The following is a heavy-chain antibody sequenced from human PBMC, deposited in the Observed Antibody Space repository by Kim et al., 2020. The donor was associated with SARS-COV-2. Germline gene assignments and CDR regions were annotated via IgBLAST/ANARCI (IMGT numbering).Heavy chain of an antibody. CDR1: GVSFSDYY. D-gene: IGHD3-10*01. CDR3: ARGFGDSNTRGFDLI. J-gene: IGHJ4*02. V-gene: IGHV4-34*01. CDR2: INHSGRT. Sequence: SETLSLTCAVYGVSFSDYYWSWIRQPPGKGLEWIGEINHSGRTKNKSSLKSRVTMSVDTSKNQFSLELNSVTAADTAVYYCARGFGDSNTRGFDLIWGQGTLVTVSS.